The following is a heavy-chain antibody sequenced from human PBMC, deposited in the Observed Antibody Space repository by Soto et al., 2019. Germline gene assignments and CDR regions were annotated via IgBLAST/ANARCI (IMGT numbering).Heavy chain of an antibody. CDR1: GFTFSSYG. J-gene: IGHJ6*02. V-gene: IGHV3-33*01. Sequence: QVQLVESGGGVVQPGRSLRLSCAASGFTFSSYGMHWVRQAPGKGLEWVAVIWYDGSNKYYADSVKGRFTISRDNSKNTLYLQMNSLRAEDTAVYYCARDESSGGIYYYYGMDVWGQGTTVTVSS. CDR2: IWYDGSNK. D-gene: IGHD6-19*01. CDR3: ARDESSGGIYYYYGMDV.